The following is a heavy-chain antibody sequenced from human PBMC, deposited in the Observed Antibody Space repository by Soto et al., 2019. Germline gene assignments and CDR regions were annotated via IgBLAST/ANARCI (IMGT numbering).Heavy chain of an antibody. D-gene: IGHD5-12*01. CDR2: ISSSGSTI. CDR3: AREEARGYSAYDPFDY. J-gene: IGHJ4*02. Sequence: GGSLRLSCAASGFTFSSYEMNWVRQAPGKGLEWVSYISSSGSTIYYAGSVKGRFTISRDNARNSLYLQMNSLRAEDTAVYYCAREEARGYSAYDPFDYWGQGTLVTVSS. CDR1: GFTFSSYE. V-gene: IGHV3-48*03.